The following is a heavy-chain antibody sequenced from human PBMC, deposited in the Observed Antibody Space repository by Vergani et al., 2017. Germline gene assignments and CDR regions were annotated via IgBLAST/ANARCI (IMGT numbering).Heavy chain of an antibody. CDR1: GASVNSYY. J-gene: IGHJ3*02. CDR2: VSFRGDT. Sequence: QVQLQESGPGLVKSSETLSLTCTVSGASVNSYYWSWIRQPPGKGLEWMGYVSFRGDTLYDPSVKGRMTISLNTSSNQFSLYLTSVTAADTAVYYCATEKTGAFDIWGQGTMVTVSS. CDR3: ATEKTGAFDI. V-gene: IGHV4-59*02.